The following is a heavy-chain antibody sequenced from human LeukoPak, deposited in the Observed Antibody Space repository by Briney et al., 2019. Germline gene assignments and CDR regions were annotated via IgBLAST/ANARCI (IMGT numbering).Heavy chain of an antibody. Sequence: SVKVSCKASGGTFISYAVSWVRQAPGQGLEWMGGIIPIFGTTNYAQKFRDRVIITADESTNTAYMEVSSLRSEDTAVYYCARDIFSGNYYPHFDYWGQGSPVTVSS. V-gene: IGHV1-69*13. CDR3: ARDIFSGNYYPHFDY. J-gene: IGHJ4*02. CDR2: IIPIFGTT. D-gene: IGHD1-26*01. CDR1: GGTFISYA.